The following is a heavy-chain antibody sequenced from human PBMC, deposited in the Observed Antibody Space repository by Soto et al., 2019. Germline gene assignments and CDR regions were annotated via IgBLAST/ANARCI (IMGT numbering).Heavy chain of an antibody. CDR3: ARDTNGLHY. CDR1: GFTFSSYA. D-gene: IGHD2-8*01. V-gene: IGHV3-23*01. CDR2: ISADGSIT. J-gene: IGHJ4*02. Sequence: GSLRLSCAASGFTFSSYAMSWVRQAPGKGLEWVSGISADGSITYYADSVKGRFTVSRDNAKNTLYLQMNSLRVDDTAVYYCARDTNGLHYWGQGTLVTVSS.